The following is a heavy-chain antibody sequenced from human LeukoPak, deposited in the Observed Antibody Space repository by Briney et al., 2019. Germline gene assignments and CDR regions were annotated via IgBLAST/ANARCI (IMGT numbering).Heavy chain of an antibody. D-gene: IGHD3-22*01. Sequence: ASVKVSCKASGYTFTSYAMNWVRQAPGQGLEWMGWINTNTGNPTYAQGFTGRFVFSLDTSVSTAYLQISSLKAEDTAVYYCARGLSGYYDSSGYYSDDAFDIWGQGTMVTVSS. CDR1: GYTFTSYA. J-gene: IGHJ3*02. CDR2: INTNTGNP. V-gene: IGHV7-4-1*02. CDR3: ARGLSGYYDSSGYYSDDAFDI.